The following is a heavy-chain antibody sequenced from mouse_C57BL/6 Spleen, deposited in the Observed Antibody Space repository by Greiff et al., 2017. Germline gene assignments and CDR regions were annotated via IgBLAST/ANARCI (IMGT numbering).Heavy chain of an antibody. V-gene: IGHV1-15*01. Sequence: QVQLQQSGAELVRPGASVTLSCKASGYTFTDYEMHWVKQTPVHGLEWIGAIDPDTGGTAYNQKFKGKAILTADKSSSTAYMELRSLTSEDSAVYYCTRGNWDRAMDYWGQGTSVTVSS. D-gene: IGHD4-1*01. CDR1: GYTFTDYE. CDR3: TRGNWDRAMDY. CDR2: IDPDTGGT. J-gene: IGHJ4*01.